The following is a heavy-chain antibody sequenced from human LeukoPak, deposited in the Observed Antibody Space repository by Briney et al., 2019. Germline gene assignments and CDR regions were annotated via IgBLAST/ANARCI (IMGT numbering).Heavy chain of an antibody. J-gene: IGHJ4*02. Sequence: GASVTVSCTASGYTFTSYDINWVRQAPGQGLEWMGWMNPNSGNTGYAQKFQGRVTITRNTSISTAYMELSSLRSEDTAVYYCASRYCSGGSCYSFDYWGQGTLVTVSS. CDR1: GYTFTSYD. CDR2: MNPNSGNT. V-gene: IGHV1-8*03. D-gene: IGHD2-15*01. CDR3: ASRYCSGGSCYSFDY.